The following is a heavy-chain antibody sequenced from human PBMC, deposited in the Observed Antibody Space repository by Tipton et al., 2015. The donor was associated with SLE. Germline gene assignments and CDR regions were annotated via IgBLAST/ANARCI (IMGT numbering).Heavy chain of an antibody. Sequence: SLRLSCEAAGFTVSTNYMNWVRQAPGKELEWVSVILRGGTTYYADSVKGRFTISRDNSRKTLSLQMNSLRAEDTAVYYCAKHSWVTGGSSFYYFDNWGQGTLVTVSS. CDR3: AKHSWVTGGSSFYYFDN. CDR1: GFTVSTNY. J-gene: IGHJ4*02. V-gene: IGHV3-53*05. CDR2: ILRGGTT. D-gene: IGHD6-13*01.